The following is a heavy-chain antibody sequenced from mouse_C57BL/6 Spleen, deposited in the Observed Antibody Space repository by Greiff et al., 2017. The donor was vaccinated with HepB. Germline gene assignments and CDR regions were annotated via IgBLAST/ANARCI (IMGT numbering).Heavy chain of an antibody. J-gene: IGHJ1*03. Sequence: DVKLVESGPGLVKPSQSLSLTCSVTGYSITSGYYWNWIRQFPGNKLEWMGYISYDGSNNYNPSLKNRISITRDTSKNQFFLKLNSVTTEDTATYYCARDATTVVATNFDVWGTGTTVTVSS. CDR1: GYSITSGYY. D-gene: IGHD1-1*01. V-gene: IGHV3-6*01. CDR2: ISYDGSN. CDR3: ARDATTVVATNFDV.